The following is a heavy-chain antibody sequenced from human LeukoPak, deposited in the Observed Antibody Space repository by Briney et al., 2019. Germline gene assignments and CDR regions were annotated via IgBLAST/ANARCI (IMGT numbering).Heavy chain of an antibody. J-gene: IGHJ4*02. Sequence: SETLSLTCTVSGDSISSYYWSWIRQPPGKGLEWIGYIYYSGSTNYNPSLKSRVTISVDTSKNQFSLKLSAVAAADTAVYYCAGFNRGGIAAYRGQGTLVTVSS. D-gene: IGHD6-13*01. CDR1: GDSISSYY. CDR3: AGFNRGGIAAY. V-gene: IGHV4-59*01. CDR2: IYYSGST.